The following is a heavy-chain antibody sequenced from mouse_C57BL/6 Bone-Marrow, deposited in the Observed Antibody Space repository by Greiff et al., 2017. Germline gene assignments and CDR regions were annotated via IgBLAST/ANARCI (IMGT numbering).Heavy chain of an antibody. J-gene: IGHJ4*01. Sequence: QVQLQQPGAELVKPGASVKMSCKASGYTFTSYWITWVKQRPGQGLEWIGDIYPGSGSTNYNEKFKSKGTLTVDTSSSSAYMQLSILTSEDSAVYDCARGGNWDLYYYAMDYWGQGTSVTVSS. CDR2: IYPGSGST. CDR1: GYTFTSYW. D-gene: IGHD4-1*01. CDR3: ARGGNWDLYYYAMDY. V-gene: IGHV1-55*01.